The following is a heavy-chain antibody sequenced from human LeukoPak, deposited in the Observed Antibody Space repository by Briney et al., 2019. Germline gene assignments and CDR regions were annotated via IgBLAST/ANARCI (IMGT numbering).Heavy chain of an antibody. CDR3: ARGLSSLDL. CDR1: AGSISNHY. V-gene: IGHV4-59*11. CDR2: IFYTGSY. D-gene: IGHD6-19*01. Sequence: SETLSLTCTVAAGSISNHYWSWMRQSPGKGLEWIAYIFYTGSYNYNPSLKSRVYISVDTSKNQFSLNLTSVTAADTAVYYCARGLSSLDLWGQGTLVTVS. J-gene: IGHJ5*02.